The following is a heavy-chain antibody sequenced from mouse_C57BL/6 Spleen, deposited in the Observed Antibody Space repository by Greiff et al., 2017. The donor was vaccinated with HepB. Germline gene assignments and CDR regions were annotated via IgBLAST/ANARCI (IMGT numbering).Heavy chain of an antibody. CDR3: ARTPALRRNWYFDV. CDR2: IWSGGST. Sequence: QVQLKESGPGLVQPSQSLSITCTVSGFSLTSYGVHWVRQSPGKGLEWLGVIWSGGSTDYNAAFISRLSISKDNSKSQVFFKMNSLQADDTAIYYCARTPALRRNWYFDVWGTGTTVTVSS. V-gene: IGHV2-2*01. CDR1: GFSLTSYG. J-gene: IGHJ1*03. D-gene: IGHD1-2*01.